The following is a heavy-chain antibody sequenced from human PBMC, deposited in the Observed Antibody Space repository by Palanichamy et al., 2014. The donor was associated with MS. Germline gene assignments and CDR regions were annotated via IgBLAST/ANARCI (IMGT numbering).Heavy chain of an antibody. Sequence: QVQLQESGPGLVKPSQTLSLTCTVSGDSLTSGDHYWNWIRLSPEKGLEWIGYVFSSGTTYYKPSLKSRITIAVDRSNNNFSLKVTSMTAADTAVYYCVRGSGDKVKLYYFDYWGQGLPVTVSS. J-gene: IGHJ4*02. V-gene: IGHV4-30-4*01. CDR1: GDSLTSGDHY. CDR3: VRGSGDKVKLYYFDY. CDR2: VFSSGTT. D-gene: IGHD4-17*01.